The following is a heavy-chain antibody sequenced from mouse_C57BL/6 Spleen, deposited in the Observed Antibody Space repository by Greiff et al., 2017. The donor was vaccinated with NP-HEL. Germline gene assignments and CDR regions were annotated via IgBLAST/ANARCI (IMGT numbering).Heavy chain of an antibody. D-gene: IGHD2-3*01. CDR1: GFTFSSYG. J-gene: IGHJ1*03. CDR3: ARGGDGYPYWYFDV. V-gene: IGHV5-6*01. CDR2: ISSGGSYT. Sequence: EVQGVESGGDLVKPGGSLKLSCAASGFTFSSYGMSWVRQTPDKRLEWVATISSGGSYTYYPDSVKGRFTISRDNAKNTLYLQMSSLKSEDTAMYYCARGGDGYPYWYFDVWGTGTTVTVSS.